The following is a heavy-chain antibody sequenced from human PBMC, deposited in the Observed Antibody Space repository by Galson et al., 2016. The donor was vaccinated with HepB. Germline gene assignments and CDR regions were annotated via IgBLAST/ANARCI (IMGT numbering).Heavy chain of an antibody. J-gene: IGHJ3*02. CDR1: GFNVRNNY. D-gene: IGHD3-10*01. Sequence: SLRLSCAVSGFNVRNNYMSWVRQAPGKGLEWVSVIFSGATTYYADSVKGRFTIPRDNSKNTLYLQMNSLRAEDTAVYYCARTYGSGSYRRDAFDIWGQGTMVTVSS. CDR2: IFSGATT. V-gene: IGHV3-53*05. CDR3: ARTYGSGSYRRDAFDI.